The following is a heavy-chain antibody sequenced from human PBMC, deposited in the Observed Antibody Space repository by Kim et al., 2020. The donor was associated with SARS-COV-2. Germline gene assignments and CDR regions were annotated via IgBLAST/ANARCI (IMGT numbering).Heavy chain of an antibody. CDR2: ISNSGSEI. D-gene: IGHD6-13*01. CDR3: VRDDSSNDSGRFDP. V-gene: IGHV3-11*01. CDR1: GFIFSDYY. Sequence: GGSLRLSCAASGFIFSDYYMSWVRQAPGKGLEWVAYISNSGSEIYYADSVKGRFTISRDNAQNSLYLQMNSLRAEDTAVYYCVRDDSSNDSGRFDPWGQGTLVTVSS. J-gene: IGHJ5*02.